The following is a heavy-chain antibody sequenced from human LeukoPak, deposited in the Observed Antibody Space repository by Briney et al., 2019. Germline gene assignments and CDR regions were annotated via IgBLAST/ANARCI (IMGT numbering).Heavy chain of an antibody. Sequence: GGSLRLSCAASGFTFSSYWMSWVRQAPGKGLEWVANIKQDGSEKYYVDSVKGRFTISRDNAKNSLYLQMNSLRAEDTAVYYCARAPLGYFDSGSYYWDYWGQGTLVTVSS. D-gene: IGHD1-26*01. CDR2: IKQDGSEK. CDR1: GFTFSSYW. CDR3: ARAPLGYFDSGSYYWDY. J-gene: IGHJ4*02. V-gene: IGHV3-7*01.